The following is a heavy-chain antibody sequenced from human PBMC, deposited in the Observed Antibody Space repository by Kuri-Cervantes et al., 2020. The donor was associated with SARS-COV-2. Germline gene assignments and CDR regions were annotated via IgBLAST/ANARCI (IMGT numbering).Heavy chain of an antibody. Sequence: GESLKISCAASGFTFDDYGMSWVRQAPGKGLEWVSSISSSSSYIYYADSVKGRLTISRDNSKNTLYLQMNSLRAEDTAVYYCARKYSGSYLGYFDYWGQGTLVTVSS. V-gene: IGHV3-21*01. J-gene: IGHJ4*02. CDR3: ARKYSGSYLGYFDY. D-gene: IGHD1-26*01. CDR1: GFTFDDYG. CDR2: ISSSSSYI.